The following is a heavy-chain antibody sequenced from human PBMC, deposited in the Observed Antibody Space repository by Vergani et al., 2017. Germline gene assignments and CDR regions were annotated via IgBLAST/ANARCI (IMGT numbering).Heavy chain of an antibody. CDR2: IYHSGST. J-gene: IGHJ6*02. D-gene: IGHD5-18*01. Sequence: QVQLQESGPGLVKPSETLSLTCAVSGYSISSGYYWGWIRQPPGKGLEWIGSIYHSGSTYYNPSLKSRVTISVDTSKNQFSLKLSSVTAADTAVYYCARAGYSYGFCGMDVWGQGTTVTVSS. V-gene: IGHV4-38-2*01. CDR1: GYSISSGYY. CDR3: ARAGYSYGFCGMDV.